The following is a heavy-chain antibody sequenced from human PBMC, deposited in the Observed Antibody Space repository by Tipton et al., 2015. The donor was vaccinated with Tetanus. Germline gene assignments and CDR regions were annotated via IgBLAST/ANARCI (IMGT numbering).Heavy chain of an antibody. CDR1: GGSFSLYY. CDR3: ARGGRDAYNNPLGAFDV. D-gene: IGHD5-24*01. J-gene: IGHJ3*01. V-gene: IGHV4-34*01. CDR2: ISHSGSS. Sequence: TLSFTCTVSGGSFSLYYWNWVSQSPGKGLEWIGEISHSGSSSYSPSLKSRVTISVETSKNQFSLRLRSEAAADTAVYYCARGGRDAYNNPLGAFDVWGRGTTVTVSS.